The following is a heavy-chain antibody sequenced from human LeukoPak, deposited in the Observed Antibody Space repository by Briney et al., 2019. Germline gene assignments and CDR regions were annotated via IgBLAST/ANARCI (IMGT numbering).Heavy chain of an antibody. J-gene: IGHJ5*02. V-gene: IGHV4-4*07. CDR2: IYTTGYS. Sequence: SETLSLTCTVSGGSISGYYWSWVRQPAGKGLEWLGRIYTTGYSNYNPSLQSRVTMSVDTSKNQFSLRLTSATAADTAVYYCARDRRYFDSSGFYSWFDPWGQGTLVTVSS. D-gene: IGHD3-22*01. CDR3: ARDRRYFDSSGFYSWFDP. CDR1: GGSISGYY.